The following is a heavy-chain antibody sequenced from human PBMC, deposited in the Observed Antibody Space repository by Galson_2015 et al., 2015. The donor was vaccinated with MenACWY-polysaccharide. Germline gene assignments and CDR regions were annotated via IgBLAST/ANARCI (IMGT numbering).Heavy chain of an antibody. D-gene: IGHD3/OR15-3a*01. CDR3: ARFPHDVWTGYYPNWYFDL. CDR1: GFSFSNYW. J-gene: IGHJ2*01. CDR2: IKQDGGEK. Sequence: CAASGFSFSNYWMSWVRQAPGKGLQWVANIKQDGGEKYYVDSVKGRFSISRDNAKNLLYLQMDILRPEDTAVFYCARFPHDVWTGYYPNWYFDLWGRGTLVTVSS. V-gene: IGHV3-7*01.